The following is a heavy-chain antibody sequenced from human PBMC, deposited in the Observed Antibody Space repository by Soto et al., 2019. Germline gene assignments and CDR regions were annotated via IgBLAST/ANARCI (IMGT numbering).Heavy chain of an antibody. J-gene: IGHJ4*02. CDR3: AGIQLWSSPFDY. V-gene: IGHV1-69*06. D-gene: IGHD5-18*01. Sequence: SVKVSCKASGGTFSSYAISWVRQAPGQGLEWMGGIIPIFGTANYAQKFQGRVTITADKSTSTAYMELSSLRSEDTAVYYCAGIQLWSSPFDYWGQGTLVTVSS. CDR1: GGTFSSYA. CDR2: IIPIFGTA.